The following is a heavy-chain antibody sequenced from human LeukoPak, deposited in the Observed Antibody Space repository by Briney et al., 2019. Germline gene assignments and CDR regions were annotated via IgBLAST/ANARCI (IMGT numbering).Heavy chain of an antibody. J-gene: IGHJ4*02. D-gene: IGHD2-15*01. Sequence: SETLSPTCTVSGGSISSYYWSWIRQPPGKGLEWIRYIYYSGRTKYNPSLKSRVTISVDTSKNQFSLKLSSVTAADTALYYCARAPVGYCSGGTCKRYFDYWGQGTLVTVSS. CDR3: ARAPVGYCSGGTCKRYFDY. CDR2: IYYSGRT. V-gene: IGHV4-59*08. CDR1: GGSISSYY.